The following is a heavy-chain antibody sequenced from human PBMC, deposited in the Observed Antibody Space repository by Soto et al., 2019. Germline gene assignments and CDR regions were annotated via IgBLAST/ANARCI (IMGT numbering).Heavy chain of an antibody. CDR3: ANYLGYGDSLGYFQH. CDR1: GFTFSSYA. V-gene: IGHV3-23*01. D-gene: IGHD4-17*01. J-gene: IGHJ1*01. Sequence: EVQLLESGGGLVQPGGSLRLSCAASGFTFSSYAMSWVRQAPGKGLEWVSAISGSGGSTYYADSVKGRFTISRDNSKNTLYLQMNSLRAEDTAVYYCANYLGYGDSLGYFQHWGQGTLVTVSS. CDR2: ISGSGGST.